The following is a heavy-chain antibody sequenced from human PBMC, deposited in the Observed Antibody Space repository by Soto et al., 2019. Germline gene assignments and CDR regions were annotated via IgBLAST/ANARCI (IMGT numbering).Heavy chain of an antibody. CDR1: GFTFSSYA. V-gene: IGHV3-23*01. CDR3: AKEGSSGSFGSYYYYYGMDV. CDR2: ISGSGGST. J-gene: IGHJ6*02. Sequence: GGSLRLSCAASGFTFSSYAMSWVRQAPGKGLEWVSAISGSGGSTYYADSVKGRFTISRDNSKNTLYLQMNSLRGEDTAVYYCAKEGSSGSFGSYYYYYGMDVWGQGTTVTVSS. D-gene: IGHD1-26*01.